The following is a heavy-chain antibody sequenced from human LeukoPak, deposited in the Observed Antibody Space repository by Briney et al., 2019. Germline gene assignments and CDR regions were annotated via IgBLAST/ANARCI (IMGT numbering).Heavy chain of an antibody. CDR3: AREGSSWYGIDY. D-gene: IGHD6-13*01. J-gene: IGHJ4*02. CDR2: ISSSGATI. V-gene: IGHV3-48*03. CDR1: GFSFSDYE. Sequence: GGSLSLSCEASGFSFSDYEMNWVRQAPGQGLEWVSYISSSGATIYYADSVRGRITVSRDNAKNSLYLQMDSLRAEGTAIYYCAREGSSWYGIDYWGQGTLVTVSP.